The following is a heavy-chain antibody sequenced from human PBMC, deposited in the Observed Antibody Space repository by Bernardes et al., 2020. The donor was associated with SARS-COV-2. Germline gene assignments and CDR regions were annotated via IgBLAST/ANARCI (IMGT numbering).Heavy chain of an antibody. J-gene: IGHJ4*02. Sequence: GGSLRLSCAASGFTFSSSVMNWVRQAPGKGLEWVSYISSSSSTIYYADSVKGRFTISRDNAKNSLYLQMNSLRDEDTAVYYCARDWATDYYDSSGYYYVFDYWGQGTLVTVSS. CDR2: ISSSSSTI. D-gene: IGHD3-22*01. V-gene: IGHV3-48*02. CDR1: GFTFSSSV. CDR3: ARDWATDYYDSSGYYYVFDY.